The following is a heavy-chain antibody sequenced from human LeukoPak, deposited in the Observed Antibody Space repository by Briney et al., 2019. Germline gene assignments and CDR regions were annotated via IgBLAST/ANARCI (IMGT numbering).Heavy chain of an antibody. J-gene: IGHJ4*02. V-gene: IGHV4-59*01. D-gene: IGHD1-26*01. Sequence: SETLSLTCTVSGGSISSYYWSWIRQPPGKGLEWIGYIYYSGSTNYNPSLKSRVTISVDTSKNQFSLKLSSVTAADTAVYYCALTPVGASFDCWGQGTLVTVSS. CDR3: ALTPVGASFDC. CDR1: GGSISSYY. CDR2: IYYSGST.